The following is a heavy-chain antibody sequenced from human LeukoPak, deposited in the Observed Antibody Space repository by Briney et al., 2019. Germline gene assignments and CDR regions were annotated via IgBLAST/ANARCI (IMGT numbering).Heavy chain of an antibody. J-gene: IGHJ4*02. CDR3: AKAKIGGYYYDSSGYLLLDY. Sequence: SCKASGYTFTSYGMHWVRQAPGKGLEWVAFIRYDGSNKYYADSVKGRFTISRDNSKNTLYLQMNSLRAEDTAVYYCAKAKIGGYYYDSSGYLLLDYWGQGTLVTVSS. CDR2: IRYDGSNK. D-gene: IGHD3-22*01. V-gene: IGHV3-30*02. CDR1: GYTFTSYG.